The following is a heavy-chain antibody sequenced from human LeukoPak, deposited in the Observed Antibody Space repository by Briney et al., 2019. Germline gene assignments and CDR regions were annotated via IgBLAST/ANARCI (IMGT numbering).Heavy chain of an antibody. Sequence: GGSLRLSCAASGLTFSSYGMHWVRQAPGKGLEWVAVIWYDGSNKYYADSVKGRFTISRDNSKNTLYLQMNSLRAEDTAVYYCARGSYYDFWSGYYPPNYYYYGMDVWGQGTTVTVSS. CDR2: IWYDGSNK. CDR3: ARGSYYDFWSGYYPPNYYYYGMDV. J-gene: IGHJ6*02. CDR1: GLTFSSYG. V-gene: IGHV3-33*01. D-gene: IGHD3-3*01.